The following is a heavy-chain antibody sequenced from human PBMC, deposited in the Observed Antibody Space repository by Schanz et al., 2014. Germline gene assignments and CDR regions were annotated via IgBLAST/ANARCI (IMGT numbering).Heavy chain of an antibody. V-gene: IGHV3-21*01. CDR3: ARTTNPFNFDSWPYLDY. D-gene: IGHD3-9*01. J-gene: IGHJ4*02. CDR2: ISDSSSYI. Sequence: EVHLVESGGGLVKPGGSLRLSCGASGFTFSDYSMNWVRQAPGKGLEWVSSISDSSSYIYYADSVKGRFTISRDNAKNSLYLQMNSLRAEDTAVYYCARTTNPFNFDSWPYLDYWGQGTLVTVSS. CDR1: GFTFSDYS.